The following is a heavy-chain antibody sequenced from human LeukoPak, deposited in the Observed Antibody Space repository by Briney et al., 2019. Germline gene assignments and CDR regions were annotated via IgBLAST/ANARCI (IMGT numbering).Heavy chain of an antibody. CDR1: GFTFSSYG. Sequence: GGSLRLSCAASGFTFSSYGMHWVRQAPGKGLEWVAVIWYGGSNKYYADSVKGRFTISRDNSKNTLYLQMGSLRAEDMAVYYCAGSTGWSSSWYRNGMDVWGQGTTVTVSS. V-gene: IGHV3-33*08. D-gene: IGHD6-13*01. CDR2: IWYGGSNK. CDR3: AGSTGWSSSWYRNGMDV. J-gene: IGHJ6*02.